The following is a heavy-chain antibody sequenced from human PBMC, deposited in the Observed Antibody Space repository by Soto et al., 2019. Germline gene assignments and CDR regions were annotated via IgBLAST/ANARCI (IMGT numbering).Heavy chain of an antibody. V-gene: IGHV3-7*01. Sequence: EVQLVESGGGLVQPGGSLRLSCAASGFTFGSYWMTWVRQAPETGLEWVANINQDGSRQYYVDSVKGRFTISRDNANKSLYLQMNSLRVEDTALYYCASAGVDGSGSHFGYWGQGTLVTVSS. CDR2: INQDGSRQ. D-gene: IGHD3-10*01. J-gene: IGHJ4*02. CDR1: GFTFGSYW. CDR3: ASAGVDGSGSHFGY.